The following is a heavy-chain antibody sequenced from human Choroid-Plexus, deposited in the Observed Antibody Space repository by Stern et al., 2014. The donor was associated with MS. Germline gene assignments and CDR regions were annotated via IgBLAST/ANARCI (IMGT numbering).Heavy chain of an antibody. CDR3: ARDRQWEVSGPSDY. V-gene: IGHV3-74*01. CDR1: GFTFSTYW. D-gene: IGHD1-26*01. CDR2: INTDATRT. Sequence: EVQLVESGGGLVQRGGSLRLSCAASGFTFSTYWMHWVRQVPGQGLVWVARINTDATRTSYADSVKGRFTISRDNAKNTLYLQMDSLRADDTVIYYCARDRQWEVSGPSDYWGPGTLVTVSS. J-gene: IGHJ4*02.